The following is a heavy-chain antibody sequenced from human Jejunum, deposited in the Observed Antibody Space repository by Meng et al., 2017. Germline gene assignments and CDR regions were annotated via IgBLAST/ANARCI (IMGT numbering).Heavy chain of an antibody. CDR1: EHTFSNYY. J-gene: IGHJ4*02. CDR2: SNPNDGGT. Sequence: QVQLGQFGAEVKKPGTSVKVSCKSSEHTFSNYYLHWVRQAPGQGLEWMGVSNPNDGGTNYAQNFQGRVTMTRDTSTNTVNMELISLKSEDTAVYYCVREFRGGYFDYWGQGTLVTVSS. D-gene: IGHD3-10*01. CDR3: VREFRGGYFDY. V-gene: IGHV1-46*01.